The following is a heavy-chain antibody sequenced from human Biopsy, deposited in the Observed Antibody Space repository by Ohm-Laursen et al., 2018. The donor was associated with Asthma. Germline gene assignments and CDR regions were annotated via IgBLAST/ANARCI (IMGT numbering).Heavy chain of an antibody. CDR2: VFYSGTT. Sequence: SETLSLTCTVSGASIRSPDHHWSWIRQSPGKGLEWIGFVFYSGTTHYSRSLERRLYISIDTARNEFSMSLRSLTAADTAAYFCARVASYGDLYFGIDVWGPGTTVSVS. J-gene: IGHJ6*02. V-gene: IGHV4-30-4*01. CDR1: GASIRSPDHH. CDR3: ARVASYGDLYFGIDV. D-gene: IGHD4-17*01.